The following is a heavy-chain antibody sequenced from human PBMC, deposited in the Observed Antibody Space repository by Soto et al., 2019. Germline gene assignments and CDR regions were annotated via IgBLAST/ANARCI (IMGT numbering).Heavy chain of an antibody. CDR2: IIPIFGTA. J-gene: IGHJ3*02. D-gene: IGHD1-26*01. V-gene: IGHV1-69*12. CDR1: GGTFSSYA. Sequence: QVQLVQSGAEVKKPGSSVKVSCKASGGTFSSYAISWVRQAPGQGLEWMGGIIPIFGTANYAQKFQGRVTXXAXEXXSTAYMELSSLRSEDTAVYYCAREGGSYRSDAFDIWGQGTMVTVSS. CDR3: AREGGSYRSDAFDI.